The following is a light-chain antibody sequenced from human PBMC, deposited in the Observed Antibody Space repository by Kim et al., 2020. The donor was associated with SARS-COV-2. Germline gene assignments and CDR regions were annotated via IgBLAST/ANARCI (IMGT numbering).Light chain of an antibody. J-gene: IGLJ1*01. CDR3: ATWDDSLNGYV. Sequence: QPVLTQPPSASGTPGQRVTISCSGSSSNIGSNTVNWYQQLPGTAPKLLIYSNNLRPSGVPDRFSGSKSGTSASLAISGLQSEDEADYYCATWDDSLNGYVFGTGTKVTVL. CDR1: SSNIGSNT. CDR2: SNN. V-gene: IGLV1-44*01.